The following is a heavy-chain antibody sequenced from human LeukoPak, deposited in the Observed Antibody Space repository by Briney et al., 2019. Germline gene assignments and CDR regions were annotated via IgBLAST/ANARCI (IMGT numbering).Heavy chain of an antibody. CDR1: GFPFSDYY. Sequence: GGSLTLSCTASGFPFSDYYMSWIPQAPGRGLEWVSYISSSSSYTNYADSVSGRLTLSIHRAKKSLYLQVNSQRADETDVYYCARDQIGIHSSGWVPHFNYWGQGTLVTVSS. J-gene: IGHJ4*02. V-gene: IGHV3-11*05. CDR2: ISSSSSYT. D-gene: IGHD6-19*01. CDR3: ARDQIGIHSSGWVPHFNY.